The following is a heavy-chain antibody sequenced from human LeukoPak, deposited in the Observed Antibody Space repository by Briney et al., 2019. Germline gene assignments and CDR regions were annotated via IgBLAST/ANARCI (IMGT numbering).Heavy chain of an antibody. CDR2: IYYSGST. Sequence: PSETLSLTCTVSGGSISSSSSNWGWIRQPPGKGLEWIGSIYYSGSTYYNPSLKSRVSISVDTSKKQFSLNLSSVTAADTAVYYCARHIGYCSSTSCYHHFDYWGQGTLVTVSS. J-gene: IGHJ4*01. D-gene: IGHD2-2*01. CDR3: ARHIGYCSSTSCYHHFDY. V-gene: IGHV4-39*01. CDR1: GGSISSSSSN.